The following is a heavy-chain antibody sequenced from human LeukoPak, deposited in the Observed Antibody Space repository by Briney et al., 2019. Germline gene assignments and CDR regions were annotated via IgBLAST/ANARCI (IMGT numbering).Heavy chain of an antibody. CDR1: GPTFDDYA. D-gene: IGHD6-13*01. CDR3: AKAGYSSSPNWFDP. V-gene: IGHV3-9*01. J-gene: IGHJ5*02. Sequence: GRSRRPSSAPSGPTFDDYATRWDRQPPRDWRGWVSVISWNGGGIGYADSVKGRFTISRDNAKNSLYLQMNSLRAEDTALYYCAKAGYSSSPNWFDPWGQGTLVTVSS. CDR2: ISWNGGGI.